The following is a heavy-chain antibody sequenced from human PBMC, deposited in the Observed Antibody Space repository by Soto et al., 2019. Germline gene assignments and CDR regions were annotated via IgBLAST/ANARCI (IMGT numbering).Heavy chain of an antibody. J-gene: IGHJ4*02. D-gene: IGHD1-1*01. CDR2: IYYTGNT. CDR3: ASGHDAYKVRY. Sequence: PSETLSLTCTVSGGSISSGGTGSYWTWIRQLPGKGLEWIGYIYYTGNTYYNPSLKSRPTISIDTSENQFSLKPTSVTAADTAVYFCASGHDAYKVRYWGQGTLVTVSS. CDR1: GGSISSGGTGSY. V-gene: IGHV4-31*03.